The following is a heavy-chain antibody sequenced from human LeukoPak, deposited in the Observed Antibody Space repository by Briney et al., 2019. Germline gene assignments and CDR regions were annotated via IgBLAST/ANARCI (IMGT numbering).Heavy chain of an antibody. D-gene: IGHD6-19*01. CDR3: ARVGGVVLAATGGGHSSGWALDY. CDR1: GGSFSGYY. Sequence: SETLSLTCAVYGGSFSGYYWSWIRQPPGKGLEWIGEINHSGSTNYNPSLKSRVTISVDTSKNQFSLKLSSVTAADTAVYYCARVGGVVLAATGGGHSSGWALDYWGQGTLVTVSS. V-gene: IGHV4-34*01. CDR2: INHSGST. J-gene: IGHJ4*02.